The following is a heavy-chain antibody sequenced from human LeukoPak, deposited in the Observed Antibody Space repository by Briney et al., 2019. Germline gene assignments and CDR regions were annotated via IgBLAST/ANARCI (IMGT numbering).Heavy chain of an antibody. V-gene: IGHV4-4*02. CDR3: ARGPGYAYYFDY. CDR2: ISYSGST. J-gene: IGHJ4*02. D-gene: IGHD5-18*01. CDR1: GASVSSTNW. Sequence: SETLSLTCAVSGASVSSTNWWSWVRQPPGKRLEWIGEISYSGSTYYNPSLKSRVTISVDTSKNQFSLKLSSVTAADTAVYYCARGPGYAYYFDYWGQGTLVTVSS.